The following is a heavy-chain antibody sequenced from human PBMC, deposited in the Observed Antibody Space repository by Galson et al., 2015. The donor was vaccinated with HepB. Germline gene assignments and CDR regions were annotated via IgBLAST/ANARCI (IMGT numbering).Heavy chain of an antibody. CDR2: IIPILGIA. CDR3: ARAANYDYIWGSYPMTD. Sequence: SVKVSCKASGGTFSSYAISWVRQAPGQGLEWMGGIIPILGIANYAQKFQGRVTITADKSTSTAYMELSSLRSEDTAVYYCARAANYDYIWGSYPMTDWGQGTLVTVSS. V-gene: IGHV1-69*10. D-gene: IGHD3-16*02. CDR1: GGTFSSYA. J-gene: IGHJ4*02.